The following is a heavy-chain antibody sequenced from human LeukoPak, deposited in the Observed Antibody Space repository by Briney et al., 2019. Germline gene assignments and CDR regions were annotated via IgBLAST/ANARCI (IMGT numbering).Heavy chain of an antibody. CDR1: GGSISSGGYY. D-gene: IGHD3-10*01. CDR2: IYYSGST. J-gene: IGHJ5*02. CDR3: ARPTLYGSGSYSLDP. Sequence: SETLSLTCTVSGGSISSGGYYWSWIRQHPGKGLEWIGYIYYSGSTYYNPSLKSRVTISVDTSKNQFSLKLSSVTAADTAVYYCARPTLYGSGSYSLDPWGQGTLVTVSS. V-gene: IGHV4-31*03.